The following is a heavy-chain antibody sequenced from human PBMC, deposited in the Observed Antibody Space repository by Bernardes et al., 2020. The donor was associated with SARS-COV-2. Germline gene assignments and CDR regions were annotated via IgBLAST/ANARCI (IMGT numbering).Heavy chain of an antibody. V-gene: IGHV3-23*01. CDR3: AKARNYYDSSGDDALDI. Sequence: LRLSCAASGFTFSDYGITWVRQAPGKGLEWVAGVSGSGRSTYYADSVKGRFTISRDNSKNTLYLQIDSLRDEDTAVYYCAKARNYYDSSGDDALDIWGQGTKVTVSS. J-gene: IGHJ3*02. CDR2: VSGSGRST. D-gene: IGHD3-22*01. CDR1: GFTFSDYG.